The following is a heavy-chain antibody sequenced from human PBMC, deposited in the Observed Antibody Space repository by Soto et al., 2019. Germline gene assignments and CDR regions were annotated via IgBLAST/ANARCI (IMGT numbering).Heavy chain of an antibody. Sequence: GASVKVSCKASGYTFTSYAMHWVRQAPGQRLEWMGWINAGNGNTKYSQKFQGRVTITRDTSASTAYMELSSLRSEDTVVYYCARGIAVAGTVDYWGQGTLVTVSS. CDR3: ARGIAVAGTVDY. V-gene: IGHV1-3*01. J-gene: IGHJ4*02. CDR2: INAGNGNT. D-gene: IGHD6-19*01. CDR1: GYTFTSYA.